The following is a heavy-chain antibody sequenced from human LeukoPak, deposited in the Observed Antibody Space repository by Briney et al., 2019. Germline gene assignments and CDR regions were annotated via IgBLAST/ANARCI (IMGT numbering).Heavy chain of an antibody. CDR3: ARYIVVVPAAHDAFDI. J-gene: IGHJ3*02. CDR1: GGSISSYY. Sequence: SETLSLTCTVSGGSISSYYWSWIRQPPGKGLEWIGYIYYSGSTYYNPSLKSRVTISVDTSKNQFSLKLSSVTAAGTAVYYCARYIVVVPAAHDAFDIWGQGTMVTVSS. V-gene: IGHV4-59*08. D-gene: IGHD2-2*01. CDR2: IYYSGST.